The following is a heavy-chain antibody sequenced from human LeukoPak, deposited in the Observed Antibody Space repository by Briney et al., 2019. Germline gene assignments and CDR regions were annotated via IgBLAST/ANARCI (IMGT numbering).Heavy chain of an antibody. CDR3: ARGGYCGGDCSLPPDAFDI. CDR1: GGSFSGYY. D-gene: IGHD2-21*02. Sequence: SETLSLTCAVYGGSFSGYYWSWIRQHPGKGLEWIGEINHSGSTNYNPPLNSRVTISVDTSKNQFSLKLSSVTAADTAVYYCARGGYCGGDCSLPPDAFDIWGQGTMVTVSS. CDR2: INHSGST. V-gene: IGHV4-34*01. J-gene: IGHJ3*02.